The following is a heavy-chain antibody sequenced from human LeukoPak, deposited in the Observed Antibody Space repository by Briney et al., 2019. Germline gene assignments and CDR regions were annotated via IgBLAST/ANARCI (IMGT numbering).Heavy chain of an antibody. CDR2: IYDSGST. CDR3: GRGGCYVDY. D-gene: IGHD2-8*01. V-gene: IGHV4-59*11. J-gene: IGHJ4*02. Sequence: SETLSLTCTVSGDSMSIHCWSWIRQPPGKGLEWIGYIYDSGSTEYNTSLKGRVTISVDTSKNQFSLKLSSVTDAETAVYTCGRGGCYVDYWGRGTLVTVSS. CDR1: GDSMSIHC.